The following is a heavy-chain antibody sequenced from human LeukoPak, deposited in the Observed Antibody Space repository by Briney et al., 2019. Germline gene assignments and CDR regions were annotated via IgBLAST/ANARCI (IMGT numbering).Heavy chain of an antibody. D-gene: IGHD5-18*01. CDR1: GYSISSGYY. CDR2: IYHSGST. V-gene: IGHV4-38-2*01. Sequence: SETLSLTCAVSGYSISSGYYWGWIRQPPGKGLEGIGSIYHSGSTYYNPSLKSRVTISVDTSKNQFSLKLSSVTAADTAVYYCARHPRRGYSYGYPFGYWGQGTLATVSS. J-gene: IGHJ4*02. CDR3: ARHPRRGYSYGYPFGY.